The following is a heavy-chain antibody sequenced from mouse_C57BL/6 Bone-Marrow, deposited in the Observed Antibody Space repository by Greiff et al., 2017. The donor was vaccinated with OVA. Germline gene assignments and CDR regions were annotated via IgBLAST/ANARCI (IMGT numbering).Heavy chain of an antibody. CDR1: GYTFTDYE. D-gene: IGHD1-1*01. CDR3: TREGNYYGSSQDY. CDR2: IDPETGGT. V-gene: IGHV1-15*01. Sequence: VKLKESGAELVRPGASVTLSCKASGYTFTDYEMHWVKQTPVHGLEWIGAIDPETGGTAYNQKFKGKAILTADKSSSTAYMELRSLTSEDSAVYYCTREGNYYGSSQDYWGQGTSVTVSS. J-gene: IGHJ4*01.